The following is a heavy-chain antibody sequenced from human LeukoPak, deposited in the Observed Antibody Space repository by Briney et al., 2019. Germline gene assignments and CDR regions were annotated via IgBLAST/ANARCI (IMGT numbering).Heavy chain of an antibody. Sequence: PGGSLRLSCAASGFTFSSYWMSWVRQAPGKGLEWVANIKQDGSEKYYVDSVKGRFTISRDNAKNSLYLQMSSLRAEDTAVYYCAKDRTRWVAVAGFDAFDMWGQGTMVTVSS. D-gene: IGHD6-19*01. V-gene: IGHV3-7*01. CDR1: GFTFSSYW. CDR3: AKDRTRWVAVAGFDAFDM. J-gene: IGHJ3*02. CDR2: IKQDGSEK.